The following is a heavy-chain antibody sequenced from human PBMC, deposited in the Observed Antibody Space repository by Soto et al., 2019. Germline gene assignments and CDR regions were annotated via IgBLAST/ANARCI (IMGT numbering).Heavy chain of an antibody. CDR3: ARFYSSGWSDAFDI. J-gene: IGHJ3*02. V-gene: IGHV3-30-3*01. D-gene: IGHD6-19*01. CDR2: ISYDGSNK. CDR1: GFTFSSYA. Sequence: GGSLRLSCAASGFTFSSYAMHWVRQAPGKGLEWVAVISYDGSNKYYADSVKGRFTISRDNSKNTLYLQMNSLRAEDTAVYYCARFYSSGWSDAFDIWGQGTMVTVSS.